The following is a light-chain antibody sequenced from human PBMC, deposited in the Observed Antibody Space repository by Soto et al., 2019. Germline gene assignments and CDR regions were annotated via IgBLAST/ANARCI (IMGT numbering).Light chain of an antibody. CDR3: QQYLRSQLT. Sequence: DIVLTQSPGTLSLSPGERATLSCRASQSVSSNYLAWYQQKPGQAPRLLIYGASSRATGIPDRFSGSGSGTDFTLTISRLETDDFAVYFCQQYLRSQLTFGGGTKVESK. V-gene: IGKV3-20*01. J-gene: IGKJ4*01. CDR1: QSVSSNY. CDR2: GAS.